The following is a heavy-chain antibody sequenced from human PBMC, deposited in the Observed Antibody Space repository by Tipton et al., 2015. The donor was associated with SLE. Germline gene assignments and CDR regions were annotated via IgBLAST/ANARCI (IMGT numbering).Heavy chain of an antibody. V-gene: IGHV5-51*03. CDR3: ARLNWDAIKTFDY. J-gene: IGHJ4*02. D-gene: IGHD1-1*01. CDR2: IYPGDSSI. Sequence: QLVQSGAEVKKPGESLKISCKGSGYSFSRYWIGWVRQMPGKGPEWMGIIYPGDSSIRYSTSFQGQVTISADKSISTAYLQWSTLKASDTAMYYCARLNWDAIKTFDYWGQGTLVTVSS. CDR1: GYSFSRYW.